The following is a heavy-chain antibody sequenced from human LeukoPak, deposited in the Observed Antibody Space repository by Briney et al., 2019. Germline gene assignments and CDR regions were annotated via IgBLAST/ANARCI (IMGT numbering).Heavy chain of an antibody. Sequence: ASVKVSCKASGYTFTDYYVHWVRQAPGQGLEWMGWINPKSGGTKYARKFQGRVTMARDTSISTAYMELSRLRFDDTAIFYCARGILQPQLVANWGPRSLVTVPS. CDR3: ARGILQPQLVAN. V-gene: IGHV1-2*07. CDR1: GYTFTDYY. J-gene: IGHJ4*02. CDR2: INPKSGGT. D-gene: IGHD2-21*01.